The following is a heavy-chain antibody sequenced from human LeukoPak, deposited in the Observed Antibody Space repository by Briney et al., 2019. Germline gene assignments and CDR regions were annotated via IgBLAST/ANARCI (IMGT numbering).Heavy chain of an antibody. J-gene: IGHJ5*02. CDR2: ISSSSSYI. Sequence: PGGSLRLSCAASGFTFSSYSMNWVRQAPGEGREGGSSISSSSSYIYYADSVKGRFTISRDNAKNSLYLQMNSLRAEDTAVYYCARDPVEMATIFTTGWFDPWGQGTLVTVSS. D-gene: IGHD5-24*01. CDR1: GFTFSSYS. CDR3: ARDPVEMATIFTTGWFDP. V-gene: IGHV3-21*01.